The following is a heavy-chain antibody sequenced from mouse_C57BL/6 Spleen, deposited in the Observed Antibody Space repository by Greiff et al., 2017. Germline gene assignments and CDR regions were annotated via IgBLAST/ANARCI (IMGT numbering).Heavy chain of an antibody. V-gene: IGHV1-64*01. Sequence: QVQLQQPGAELVKPGASVKLSCKASGYTFTSYWMHWVKQRPGQGLEWIGMIHPNSGSTNYYEKFKSKATLTVDKSSSTAYMQLSSLTSEDSAVYYCARWTTVVAFDYWGQGTTLTVSS. CDR2: IHPNSGST. CDR1: GYTFTSYW. D-gene: IGHD1-1*01. J-gene: IGHJ2*01. CDR3: ARWTTVVAFDY.